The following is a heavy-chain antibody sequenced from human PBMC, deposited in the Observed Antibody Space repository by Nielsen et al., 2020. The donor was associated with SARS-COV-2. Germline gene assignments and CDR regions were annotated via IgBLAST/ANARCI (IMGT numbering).Heavy chain of an antibody. CDR1: GYTFTGYF. CDR2: INPKNGGT. D-gene: IGHD3-10*01. V-gene: IGHV1-2*02. Sequence: SVKVSCKASGYTFTGYFIHWVRQAPGQGLEWMGWINPKNGGTNYAQQFQGRVTMTRDSSISTAYMDLSSLRSDDTAVFYCAREHELINGPGLDFWGQGTLVTVSS. J-gene: IGHJ4*02. CDR3: AREHELINGPGLDF.